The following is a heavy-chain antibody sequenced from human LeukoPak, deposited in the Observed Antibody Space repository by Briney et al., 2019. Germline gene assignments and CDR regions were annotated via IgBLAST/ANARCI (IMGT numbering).Heavy chain of an antibody. CDR3: ARDQAVRLFDY. Sequence: PGRSLRLSCDAPAFTFTTYGVHWVRQAPGKGLEWVAVIWYDGTKKYYADSVKGRLTISRDNSKNTLYLEINSLRAEDTAVYYSARDQAVRLFDYWGQGTLVTVSS. D-gene: IGHD3-16*02. V-gene: IGHV3-33*01. CDR2: IWYDGTKK. J-gene: IGHJ4*02. CDR1: AFTFTTYG.